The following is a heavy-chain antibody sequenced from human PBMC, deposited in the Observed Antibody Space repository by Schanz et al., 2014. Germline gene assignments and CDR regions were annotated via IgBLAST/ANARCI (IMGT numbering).Heavy chain of an antibody. V-gene: IGHV3-53*04. CDR2: IYSSGST. CDR1: GFTVSNSY. Sequence: DVQLVDSGGGLVQPGGSRRLSCAASGFTVSNSYIHWVRQAPGKGLEWVSTIYSSGSTYYADSVRGRFTISRDNSMNTVYLQMNSLRSDDAAVYYCARAQGVIRLYYGVDVWGQGTTVTVSS. CDR3: ARAQGVIRLYYGVDV. J-gene: IGHJ6*02. D-gene: IGHD3-10*01.